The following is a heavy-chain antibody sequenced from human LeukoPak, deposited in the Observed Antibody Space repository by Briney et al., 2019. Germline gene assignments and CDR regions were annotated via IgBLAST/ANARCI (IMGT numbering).Heavy chain of an antibody. J-gene: IGHJ4*02. D-gene: IGHD3-10*01. CDR2: IYYSGST. V-gene: IGHV4-39*01. CDR1: GGSISSSSYY. CDR3: ARHSSYYGNFDY. Sequence: SETLSLTCTVSGGSISSSSYYWGWIRQPPGKGLEWIGSIYYSGSTYYNPSLKSRVTISVDTSKNQFSLKVSSVTAADTAVYYCARHSSYYGNFDYWGQGTLVTVSS.